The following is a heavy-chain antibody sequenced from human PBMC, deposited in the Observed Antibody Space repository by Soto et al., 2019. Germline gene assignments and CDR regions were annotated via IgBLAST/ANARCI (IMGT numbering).Heavy chain of an antibody. Sequence: GESLKISCKGSGYSFTSYWIGWVRQMPGKGLEWMGIIYPGDSDTRYSPSFQGQVTISADKSISTAYLQWSSLKASDTAMYYCARRDCSSTSCYTHAFDIWGQGTMVTVSS. J-gene: IGHJ3*02. V-gene: IGHV5-51*01. CDR1: GYSFTSYW. D-gene: IGHD2-2*02. CDR3: ARRDCSSTSCYTHAFDI. CDR2: IYPGDSDT.